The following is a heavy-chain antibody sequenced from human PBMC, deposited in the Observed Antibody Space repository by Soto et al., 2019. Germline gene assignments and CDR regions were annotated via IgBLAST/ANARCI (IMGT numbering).Heavy chain of an antibody. CDR3: ARHGGIVVVVSAAPYYYYGMDV. CDR2: IFHCGST. D-gene: IGHD2-15*01. Sequence: PSETLRFPCTVSGGSISRRSYSWRWIHHPPRKGLEWIGSIFHCGSTSYNQSRKSRVTISVDTSKNLCSLKLGSVSAADTAVYYCARHGGIVVVVSAAPYYYYGMDVWGQGSTVT. V-gene: IGHV4-39*01. J-gene: IGHJ6*02. CDR1: GGSISRRSYS.